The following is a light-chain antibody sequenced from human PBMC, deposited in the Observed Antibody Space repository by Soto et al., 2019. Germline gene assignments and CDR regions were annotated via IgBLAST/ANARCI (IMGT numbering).Light chain of an antibody. CDR3: QQRSNWPQLT. CDR2: DAS. V-gene: IGKV3-11*01. J-gene: IGKJ4*01. Sequence: EIVLTQSPATLSLSPGERATLSCRASQSVSSYLAWYQQKPGQAPRLLIYDASNRATGIPARFSGSGSGTDFALTISSLEPEDLAVDYCQQRSNWPQLTFGGGTKVEIK. CDR1: QSVSSY.